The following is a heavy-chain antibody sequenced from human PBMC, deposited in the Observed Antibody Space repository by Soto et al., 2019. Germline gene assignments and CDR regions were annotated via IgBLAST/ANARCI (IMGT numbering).Heavy chain of an antibody. V-gene: IGHV3-30*18. Sequence: PGGSLRLSCAASGSTFSSYGMHWVRQAPGKGLEWVAVISYDGSNKYYADSVKGRFTISRDNSKNTLYLQMNSLRAEDTAVYYCANWGWLQLMSYYYYGMDVWGQGTTVTVSS. CDR1: GSTFSSYG. CDR3: ANWGWLQLMSYYYYGMDV. J-gene: IGHJ6*02. CDR2: ISYDGSNK. D-gene: IGHD5-12*01.